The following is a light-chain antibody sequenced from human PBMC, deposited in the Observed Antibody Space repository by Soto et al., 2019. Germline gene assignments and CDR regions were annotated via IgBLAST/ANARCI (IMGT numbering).Light chain of an antibody. Sequence: SYELTQPPSVSVSPGQTASITCSGDKLGDKYACWYQQKPGQSPVLVIYQDSKRPSGIPERSSGSNSGNTATLTISGTQAMDEADYYCQAWDSSTPYVFGTGTKVTVL. CDR3: QAWDSSTPYV. CDR2: QDS. CDR1: KLGDKY. V-gene: IGLV3-1*01. J-gene: IGLJ1*01.